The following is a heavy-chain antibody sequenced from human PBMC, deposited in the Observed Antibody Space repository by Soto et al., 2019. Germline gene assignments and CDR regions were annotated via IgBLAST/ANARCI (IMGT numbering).Heavy chain of an antibody. D-gene: IGHD4-17*01. CDR2: ISWNSGSI. CDR3: AKDPYGGLNYFDY. V-gene: IGHV3-9*01. J-gene: IGHJ4*02. Sequence: EVQLVESEGGLVQPGRSLRLSCAASGFTFDDYAMHWVRQAPGKGLEWVSGISWNSGSIGYADSVKGRFTISRDNAKNSLYLQMNSLRAEDTALYYCAKDPYGGLNYFDYWGQGTLVTVSS. CDR1: GFTFDDYA.